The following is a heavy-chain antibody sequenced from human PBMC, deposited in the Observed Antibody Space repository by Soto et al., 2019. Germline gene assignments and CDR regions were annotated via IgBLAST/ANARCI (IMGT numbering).Heavy chain of an antibody. V-gene: IGHV3-30*18. CDR2: ISYDGSNK. CDR1: GFTFSNYG. Sequence: PGGSLRLSCAASGFTFSNYGMHWVRQAPGKGLEWVAVISYDGSNKYYADSVKGRFTISRDNSKNTLYLQMNSLRAEDTAVYYCAKPMDTVVTGDAFDIWGQGTMVTVSS. J-gene: IGHJ3*02. D-gene: IGHD2-15*01. CDR3: AKPMDTVVTGDAFDI.